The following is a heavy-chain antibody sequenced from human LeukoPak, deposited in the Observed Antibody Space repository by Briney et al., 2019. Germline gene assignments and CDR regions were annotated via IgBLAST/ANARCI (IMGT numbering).Heavy chain of an antibody. CDR1: GGSISSYY. D-gene: IGHD3-3*01. CDR2: IYYSGST. J-gene: IGHJ6*02. CDR3: AREYYDFWSGPDYYCYGMDV. V-gene: IGHV4-59*01. Sequence: SETLSLTCTVSGGSISSYYWSWIRQPPGKGLEWTGYIYYSGSTNYNPSLKSRVTISVDTSKNQFSLKLSSVTAADTAVYYCAREYYDFWSGPDYYCYGMDVWGQGTTVTVSS.